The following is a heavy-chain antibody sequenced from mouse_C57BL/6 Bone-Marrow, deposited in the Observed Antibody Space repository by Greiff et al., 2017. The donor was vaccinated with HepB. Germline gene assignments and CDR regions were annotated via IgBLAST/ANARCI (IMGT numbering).Heavy chain of an antibody. CDR1: GFTFSNYW. CDR2: IRLKSDNYAT. D-gene: IGHD3-2*02. CDR3: TGPPDSSGYVGGVCYAMDY. V-gene: IGHV6-3*01. Sequence: EVKLMESGGGLVQPGGSMKLSCVASGFTFSNYWMNWVRQSPEKGLEWVAQIRLKSDNYATHYAESVKGRFTISRDDSKSSVYLQMNNLRAEDTGIYYCTGPPDSSGYVGGVCYAMDYWGQGTSVTVSS. J-gene: IGHJ4*01.